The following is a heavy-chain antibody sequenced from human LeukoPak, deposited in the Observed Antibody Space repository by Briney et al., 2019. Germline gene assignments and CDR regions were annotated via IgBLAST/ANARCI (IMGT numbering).Heavy chain of an antibody. Sequence: SETLSLTCTVSGDSISSRNYYWAWIRQPPGKRLEWIGSIFYSGSTYYTPSLKSRVTMSVDTSKNQFSLKLSSVTAADTAVYYCARDRVSQVGIAAADDWFDPWGQGTLVTVSS. CDR3: ARDRVSQVGIAAADDWFDP. CDR2: IFYSGST. V-gene: IGHV4-39*07. J-gene: IGHJ5*02. D-gene: IGHD6-13*01. CDR1: GDSISSRNYY.